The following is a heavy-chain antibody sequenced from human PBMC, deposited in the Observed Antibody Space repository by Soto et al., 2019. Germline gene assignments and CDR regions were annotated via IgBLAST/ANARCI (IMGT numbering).Heavy chain of an antibody. CDR1: GGSISSGGYS. CDR2: SYHSGST. Sequence: PSETLSRTCAVSGGSISSGGYSWSWIRQPPGKGLEWIGYSYHSGSTYYNPSLKSRVTISVDRSKNQFSLKLSSVTAADTAVYYCARWPYYDLGMDVWGQGTTVTVAS. J-gene: IGHJ6*02. CDR3: ARWPYYDLGMDV. D-gene: IGHD3-3*01. V-gene: IGHV4-30-2*01.